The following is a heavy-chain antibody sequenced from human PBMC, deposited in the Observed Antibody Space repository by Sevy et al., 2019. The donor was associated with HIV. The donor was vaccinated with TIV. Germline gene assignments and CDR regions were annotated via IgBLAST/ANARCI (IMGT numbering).Heavy chain of an antibody. Sequence: SETLSLTCSVSGVSISSSSYDWGWIRQPPGKGLEWIGSIYYSGSTYYNPSLMSRVTVSVDTSKNQFSLNLRSVTAADTAVYYYARHGGIVDRAFDFWGRGTLVTVSP. J-gene: IGHJ4*02. V-gene: IGHV4-39*01. CDR3: ARHGGIVDRAFDF. CDR1: GVSISSSSYD. D-gene: IGHD2-21*01. CDR2: IYYSGST.